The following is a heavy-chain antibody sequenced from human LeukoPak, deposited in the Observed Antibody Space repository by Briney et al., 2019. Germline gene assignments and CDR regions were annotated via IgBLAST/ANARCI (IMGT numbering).Heavy chain of an antibody. CDR3: ARDLRLRGYSGYDFE. Sequence: PGGSLRLSCAASGFTFSSNYMSWVRQAPGKGVEWVSFIFSGGSTYSADSLMCRFTISPDNSKNTLYLQMNSLRAEDTAVYYCARDLRLRGYSGYDFEWGQGTLVTVSS. J-gene: IGHJ4*02. D-gene: IGHD5-12*01. V-gene: IGHV3-53*01. CDR1: GFTFSSNY. CDR2: IFSGGST.